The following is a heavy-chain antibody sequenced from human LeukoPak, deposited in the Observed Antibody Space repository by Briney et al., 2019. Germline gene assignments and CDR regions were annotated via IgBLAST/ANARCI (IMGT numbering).Heavy chain of an antibody. V-gene: IGHV3-20*04. CDR3: TRGEQWQSFDY. CDR1: GFTFDDYG. J-gene: IGHJ4*02. D-gene: IGHD6-19*01. CDR2: INWNGGST. Sequence: SGGSLRLSCAASGFTFDDYGMSWVRQAPGKGLEWVSGINWNGGSTGYADSVKGRFTISRDNAKNSLYLQMNSLRAEDTALYYCTRGEQWQSFDYWGQGTLVTVSS.